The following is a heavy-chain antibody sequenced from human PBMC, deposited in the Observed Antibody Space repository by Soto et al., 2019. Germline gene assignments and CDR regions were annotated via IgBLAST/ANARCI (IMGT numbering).Heavy chain of an antibody. D-gene: IGHD3-10*01. J-gene: IGHJ4*02. CDR2: INAGNGNT. CDR1: GYTFTSYA. V-gene: IGHV1-3*01. Sequence: ASVKVSCKASGYTFTSYAMHWVRQAPGQRLEWMGWINAGNGNTKYSQKFQGRVTITRDTSASTAYMELSSLRSEDTAVYYCAGVKWFGEKSFDYWGQGTLVTVSS. CDR3: AGVKWFGEKSFDY.